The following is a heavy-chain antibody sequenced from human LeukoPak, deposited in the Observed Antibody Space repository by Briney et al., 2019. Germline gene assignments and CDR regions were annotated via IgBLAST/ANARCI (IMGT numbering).Heavy chain of an antibody. J-gene: IGHJ6*04. CDR1: GFTFSSYG. CDR3: AKEVGTGDYYYYGMDV. V-gene: IGHV3-30*18. CDR2: ISYDGSNK. Sequence: GGSLRLSCAASGFTFSSYGMHWVRQAPGKGLEWVAVISYDGSNKYYADSVKGRFTISRDTSKNTLYLQMNSLRAEDTAVYYCAKEVGTGDYYYYGMDVWGKGTTVTVSS. D-gene: IGHD3/OR15-3a*01.